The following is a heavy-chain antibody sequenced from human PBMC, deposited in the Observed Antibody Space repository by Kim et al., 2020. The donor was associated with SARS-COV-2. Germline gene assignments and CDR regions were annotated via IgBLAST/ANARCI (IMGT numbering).Heavy chain of an antibody. V-gene: IGHV3-53*01. Sequence: GGSLRLSCAASGFTVSNNYMSWVRQAPGKGLEWVSVIYSTDSAYYADSVKGRFTISRDNSKNTLYLQMNSLRAEDTAVYFCARDLSSPFNFESWGQGTLVTVSS. CDR3: ARDLSSPFNFES. CDR1: GFTVSNNY. D-gene: IGHD6-6*01. J-gene: IGHJ4*02. CDR2: IYSTDSA.